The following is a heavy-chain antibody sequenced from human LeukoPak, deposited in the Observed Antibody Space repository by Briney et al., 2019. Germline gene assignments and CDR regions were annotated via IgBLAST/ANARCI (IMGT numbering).Heavy chain of an antibody. Sequence: SETLSLTCAVSGGSISSGGYSWSWIRQPPGKGLEWIGYIYHSGSTYYNPSLKSRVTISVDTSKNQFSLKLSSVTAADTAVYYCATLGPAAPGGYYYYGMDVWGQGTTVTVSS. V-gene: IGHV4-30-2*01. CDR3: ATLGPAAPGGYYYYGMDV. CDR1: GGSISSGGYS. J-gene: IGHJ6*02. D-gene: IGHD2-2*01. CDR2: IYHSGST.